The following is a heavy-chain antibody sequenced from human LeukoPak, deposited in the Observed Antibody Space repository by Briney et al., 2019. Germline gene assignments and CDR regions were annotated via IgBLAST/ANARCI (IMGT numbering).Heavy chain of an antibody. CDR3: ARTILYMDV. CDR2: TYYRSKWYN. V-gene: IGHV6-1*01. D-gene: IGHD4/OR15-4a*01. CDR1: GDSVSSNAV. Sequence: SQTLSLTCAISGDSVSSNAVWNWIRQSPSRGLEWLGRTYYRSKWYNEYAISVKSRITINPDTSKNQFSLQLNSVTPEDTAVYYCARTILYMDVWGKGTAVTISS. J-gene: IGHJ6*03.